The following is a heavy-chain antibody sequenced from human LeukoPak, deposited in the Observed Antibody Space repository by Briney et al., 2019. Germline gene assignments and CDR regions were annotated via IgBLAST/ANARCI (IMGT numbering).Heavy chain of an antibody. CDR2: MNPNSGNT. CDR1: GYTFTSFD. V-gene: IGHV1-8*03. D-gene: IGHD2-2*01. CDR3: ARGTGYCSSTSCYVGDWFDP. J-gene: IGHJ5*02. Sequence: ASVKVSCKASGYTFTSFDINWVRQATGQGLEWMGWMNPNSGNTGYAQKFQGRVTITRNTSISTAYMELSSLRSEDTAVYYCARGTGYCSSTSCYVGDWFDPWGQGTLVTVSS.